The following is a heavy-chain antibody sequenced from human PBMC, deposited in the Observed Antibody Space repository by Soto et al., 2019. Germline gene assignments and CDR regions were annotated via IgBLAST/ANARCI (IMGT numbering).Heavy chain of an antibody. CDR1: GGSVISGSYY. CDR3: ARFNLGYNYGYPRYGLDA. D-gene: IGHD5-18*01. Sequence: PSETLSLTCTVSGGSVISGSYYWSWIRQPPGKGLEWIGYIYYSGSSNYNPSLKSRVTISVDTSKIQFSLKLSYVTAADTAVYYCARFNLGYNYGYPRYGLDAWGQGTTVTVSS. V-gene: IGHV4-61*01. CDR2: IYYSGSS. J-gene: IGHJ6*02.